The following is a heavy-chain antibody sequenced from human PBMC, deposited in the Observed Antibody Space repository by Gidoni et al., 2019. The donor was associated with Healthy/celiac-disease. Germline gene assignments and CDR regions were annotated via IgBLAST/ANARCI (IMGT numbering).Heavy chain of an antibody. CDR1: GFTFSSYD. CDR3: ARAEGATHWYFDL. J-gene: IGHJ2*01. Sequence: EVQLVESGGGLVQPGGSLRLSCAASGFTFSSYDMHWVRQATGKGLECGSAIGTAGDTYYPGSVKGRFTISRENAKNSVYLQMNSLRAGDTAVYYCARAEGATHWYFDLWGRGTLVTVSS. CDR2: IGTAGDT. V-gene: IGHV3-13*01. D-gene: IGHD1-26*01.